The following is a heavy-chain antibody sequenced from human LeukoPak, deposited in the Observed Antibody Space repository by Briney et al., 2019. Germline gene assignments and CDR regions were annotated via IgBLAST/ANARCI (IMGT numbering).Heavy chain of an antibody. CDR2: IYYSGST. CDR3: ARDTYYYDSSGYAFDI. V-gene: IGHV4-39*07. CDR1: GGSISSSSYY. Sequence: PSDTLSLTCTVSGGSISSSSYYWGWIRQPPGKGLEWIGSIYYSGSTYYNPSLKSRVTIAVDTSENQFSLKLSSVTAADTAVYYCARDTYYYDSSGYAFDIWGQGTMVTVSS. D-gene: IGHD3-22*01. J-gene: IGHJ3*02.